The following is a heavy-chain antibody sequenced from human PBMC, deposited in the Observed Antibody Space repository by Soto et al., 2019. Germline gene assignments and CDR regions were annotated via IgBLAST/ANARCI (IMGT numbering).Heavy chain of an antibody. J-gene: IGHJ6*02. V-gene: IGHV1-2*04. CDR1: GYTFTGYY. Sequence: ASVKVSCKASGYTFTGYYMHWVRQAPGQGLEWMGWINPNSGGTNYAQKFQGWVTMTRDTSISTAYMELSRLRSDDTAVYYCARDLSAGLTNIVVVVAATPSGMDVWGQGTTVTVS. D-gene: IGHD2-15*01. CDR2: INPNSGGT. CDR3: ARDLSAGLTNIVVVVAATPSGMDV.